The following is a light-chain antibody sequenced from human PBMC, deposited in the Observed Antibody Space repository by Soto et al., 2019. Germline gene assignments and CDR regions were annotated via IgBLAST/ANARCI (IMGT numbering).Light chain of an antibody. J-gene: IGKJ2*03. CDR1: QGISNY. CDR2: DAS. CDR3: QQYNTYYS. V-gene: IGKV1-5*01. Sequence: DIQMTQSPSSLSASVGRRFTITCRASQGISNYLAWYQQKPGKAPKLLIYDASNLESGVPSRLGGSGSGTEFTLTISSLKPDDFATDYCQQYNTYYSFGQGTKVDIK.